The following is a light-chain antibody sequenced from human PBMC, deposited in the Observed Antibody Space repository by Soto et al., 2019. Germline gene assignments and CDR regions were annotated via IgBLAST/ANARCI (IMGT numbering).Light chain of an antibody. CDR2: DAS. CDR3: QQRNNWPPSIT. V-gene: IGKV3-11*01. J-gene: IGKJ5*01. Sequence: IVLTQSPAALALSTGERATLSCRASQSVGGHLAWYQQKPGQAPRLLIYDASDRATGIPARFSGSGSETDFTLTISSLEPDDFAVYYCQQRNNWPPSITFGQGTRLEIK. CDR1: QSVGGH.